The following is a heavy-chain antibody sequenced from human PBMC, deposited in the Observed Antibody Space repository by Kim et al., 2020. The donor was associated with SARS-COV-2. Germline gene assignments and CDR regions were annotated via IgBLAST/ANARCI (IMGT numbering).Heavy chain of an antibody. V-gene: IGHV3-33*05. CDR1: GFTFSSYG. J-gene: IGHJ6*01. D-gene: IGHD3-10*01. Sequence: GGSLRLSCAASGFTFSSYGMHWVSQAPGKGLEWLAVISYDGSNKNYTDSVKGRFTISRDNSKNTLYLQMNSLRAEDTAVYYCARDHRLVRGESGGMDVWG. CDR2: ISYDGSNK. CDR3: ARDHRLVRGESGGMDV.